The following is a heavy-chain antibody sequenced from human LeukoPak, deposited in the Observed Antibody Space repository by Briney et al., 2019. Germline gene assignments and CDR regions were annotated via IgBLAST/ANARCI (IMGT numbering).Heavy chain of an antibody. V-gene: IGHV3-7*04. CDR3: ARAGAGKRSYYFDY. Sequence: PGGSLRLSCAASGFTFSSYWMSWVRQAPGKGLEWVANIKQDGSEKYYVDSVKGRFTISRDNAKNSLYLQVNSLRVEDTAVYYCARAGAGKRSYYFDYWGQGTLVTVSS. D-gene: IGHD3-10*01. CDR1: GFTFSSYW. CDR2: IKQDGSEK. J-gene: IGHJ4*02.